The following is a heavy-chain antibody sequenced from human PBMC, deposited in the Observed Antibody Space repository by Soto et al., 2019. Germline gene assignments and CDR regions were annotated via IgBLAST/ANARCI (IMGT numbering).Heavy chain of an antibody. J-gene: IGHJ6*02. CDR3: PVWYGGLYYYYYYGMDV. CDR1: GLTFSNYA. Sequence: EVQMLESGGGLVQTGGSLRLSCGASGLTFSNYAVTWVRQAPGKGLEWVSAIDLSGRGIYYADSVKGRFTISRDKSKNKVYLQMNSLRAEDTAVYYCPVWYGGLYYYYYYGMDVWGQGTTVTVSS. CDR2: IDLSGRGI. D-gene: IGHD3-10*01. V-gene: IGHV3-23*01.